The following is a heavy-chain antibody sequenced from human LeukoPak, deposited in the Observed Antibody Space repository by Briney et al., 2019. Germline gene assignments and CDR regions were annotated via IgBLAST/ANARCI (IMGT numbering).Heavy chain of an antibody. D-gene: IGHD3-22*01. J-gene: IGHJ4*02. CDR1: GGSISRHY. CDR3: ARDFESYDSSGYYYGYFDY. CDR2: IYYSGST. Sequence: SETLSLTCTVSGGSISRHYWSWIRQPPGKGLEWVGYIYYSGSTNYNPSLKSRVTISVDTSKNQFSLKLSSVTAADTAVYYCARDFESYDSSGYYYGYFDYWGQGTLVTVSS. V-gene: IGHV4-59*11.